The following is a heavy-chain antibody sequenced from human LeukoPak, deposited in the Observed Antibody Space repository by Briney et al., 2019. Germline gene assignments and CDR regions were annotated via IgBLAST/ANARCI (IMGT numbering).Heavy chain of an antibody. Sequence: GGSLRLSCAASGFTFSSYWMSWVRQAPGKGLEWVANIKQDGSGKYYVDSVKGRFTISRDNAKNSLYLQMNSLRAEDTAVYYCARVMVHDFWNPRDAFDIWGQGTMVTVSS. J-gene: IGHJ3*02. CDR1: GFTFSSYW. V-gene: IGHV3-7*01. CDR3: ARVMVHDFWNPRDAFDI. D-gene: IGHD3-3*01. CDR2: IKQDGSGK.